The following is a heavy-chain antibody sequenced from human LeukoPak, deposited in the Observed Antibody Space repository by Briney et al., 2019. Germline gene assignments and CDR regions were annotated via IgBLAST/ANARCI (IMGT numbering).Heavy chain of an antibody. CDR2: ISYDGSNK. CDR3: ARADGSTMIVVVPYYLDY. D-gene: IGHD3-22*01. CDR1: GFTFSSYA. Sequence: GGSLRLSCAASGFTFSSYAMHWVRQAPGKGLEWVAVISYDGSNKYYADSVKGRFTISRDNSKNTLYLQMNSLRAEDTAVYYCARADGSTMIVVVPYYLDYWGQGTLVTVSS. V-gene: IGHV3-30-3*01. J-gene: IGHJ4*02.